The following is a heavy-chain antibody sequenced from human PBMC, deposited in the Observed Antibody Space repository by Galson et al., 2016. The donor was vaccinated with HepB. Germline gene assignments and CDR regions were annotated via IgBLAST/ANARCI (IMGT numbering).Heavy chain of an antibody. CDR2: IYPGDSDT. D-gene: IGHD1-26*01. J-gene: IGHJ4*02. CDR3: ARGGWELTPLHYFHY. V-gene: IGHV5-51*01. Sequence: QSGAEVKKPGESLRISCKASGYSFTSYWIGWVRQMPGKGLEWMGIIYPGDSDTRYSPSFQGQVTNSVDKSISTAYLPWSSLKASDTAMYYCARGGWELTPLHYFHYWGQGTLVTVSS. CDR1: GYSFTSYW.